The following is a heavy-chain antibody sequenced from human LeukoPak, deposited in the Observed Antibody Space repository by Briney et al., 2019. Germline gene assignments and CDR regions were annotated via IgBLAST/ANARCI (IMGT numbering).Heavy chain of an antibody. D-gene: IGHD3-22*01. V-gene: IGHV1-69*13. CDR2: IIPIFGTA. Sequence: SVKVSCKASGGTFSSYAISWVRQAPGQGLEWMGGIIPIFGTANYAQKFQGRVTITADESTSTAYMELSSLRSEDTAVYYCARVNTTPNRITMIVGFDYWGQGTLVTVSS. CDR1: GGTFSSYA. CDR3: ARVNTTPNRITMIVGFDY. J-gene: IGHJ4*02.